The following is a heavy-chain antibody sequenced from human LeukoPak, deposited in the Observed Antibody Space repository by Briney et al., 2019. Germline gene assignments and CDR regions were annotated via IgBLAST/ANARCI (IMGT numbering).Heavy chain of an antibody. V-gene: IGHV4-34*01. D-gene: IGHD3-22*01. CDR1: GGSFSGYY. CDR3: ARDSSGYEIDY. Sequence: SETLPLTCAVYGGSFSGYYWSWIRQPPGKGLEWIGEINHSGSTNYNPSLKIRATISVDTYKNQFSLKLSSVTAADTAVYYCARDSSGYEIDYWGQGTLVTVSS. CDR2: INHSGST. J-gene: IGHJ4*02.